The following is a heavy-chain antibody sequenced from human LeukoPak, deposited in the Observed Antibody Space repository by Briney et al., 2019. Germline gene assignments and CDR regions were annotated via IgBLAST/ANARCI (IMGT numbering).Heavy chain of an antibody. J-gene: IGHJ6*02. CDR3: ARGRGSNYVRFYYYGMDV. Sequence: SETLSLTCAVYGGSFSGYYWSWNRQPPGKGLEWIGEINHSGSTNYNPSLKSRVTISVDTSKNQFSLKLSSVTAADTAVYYCARGRGSNYVRFYYYGMDVWGQGTTVTVSS. CDR1: GGSFSGYY. D-gene: IGHD4-11*01. CDR2: INHSGST. V-gene: IGHV4-34*01.